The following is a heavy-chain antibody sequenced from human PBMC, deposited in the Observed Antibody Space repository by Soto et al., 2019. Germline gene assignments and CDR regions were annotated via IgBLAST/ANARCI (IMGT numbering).Heavy chain of an antibody. CDR3: EREDGIAGETYAFDY. CDR2: INGRSNYK. V-gene: IGHV3-21*01. J-gene: IGHJ4*01. D-gene: IGHD1-26*01. Sequence: GGSLRLSCATSGFMFSTYVMNWVRQAPGKGLEWVSSINGRSNYKYYANSVRGRFTISRDNAKNSLFLQMSSLTAEDTAVYYCEREDGIAGETYAFDYWGHGTLVTVSS. CDR1: GFMFSTYV.